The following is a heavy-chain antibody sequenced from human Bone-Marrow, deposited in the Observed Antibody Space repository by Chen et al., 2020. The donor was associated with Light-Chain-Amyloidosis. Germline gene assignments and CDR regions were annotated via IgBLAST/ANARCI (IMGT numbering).Heavy chain of an antibody. D-gene: IGHD6-13*01. CDR2: ISYDGSNK. V-gene: IGHV3-30*18. Sequence: QVQLVESGGGVVQPGRSLRLSCAASGFTFSSYGMHWVRQAPGKGLEWVAVISYDGSNKYYANSVKGRFTISRDNSKNTLYLQMISLRAEDTAVYYCAKEVPGFWYYFDYWGQGILVTVSS. CDR1: GFTFSSYG. J-gene: IGHJ4*02. CDR3: AKEVPGFWYYFDY.